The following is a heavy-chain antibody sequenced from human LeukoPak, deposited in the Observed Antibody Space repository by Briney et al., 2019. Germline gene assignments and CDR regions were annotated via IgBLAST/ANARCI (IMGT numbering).Heavy chain of an antibody. D-gene: IGHD1-26*01. CDR3: TTDRWWELLDY. J-gene: IGHJ4*02. CDR2: IKSKTNGETR. CDR1: GFTLSNAW. V-gene: IGHV3-15*01. Sequence: WGSLRLSRAASGFTLSNAWMNWVRQAPGKGLEWVGLIKSKTNGETRDYAAPVKGRFTISRDDSDNTLYLQMNSLKNEDTAVSYCTTDRWWELLDYWGQGTLVTVSS.